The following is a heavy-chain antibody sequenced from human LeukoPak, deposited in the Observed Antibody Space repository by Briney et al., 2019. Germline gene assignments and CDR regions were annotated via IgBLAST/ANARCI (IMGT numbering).Heavy chain of an antibody. D-gene: IGHD3-22*01. Sequence: GGSLRLSCAASGFSFGTYAMTWLRQAPGKGLECVSTVSGSGGNTYYTDSVKGRFTISRDNSKNTLFLQMSSLRAEDTALYYCTKGGVVSAFGYWGQGVLVTVSS. CDR2: VSGSGGNT. V-gene: IGHV3-23*01. J-gene: IGHJ4*02. CDR3: TKGGVVSAFGY. CDR1: GFSFGTYA.